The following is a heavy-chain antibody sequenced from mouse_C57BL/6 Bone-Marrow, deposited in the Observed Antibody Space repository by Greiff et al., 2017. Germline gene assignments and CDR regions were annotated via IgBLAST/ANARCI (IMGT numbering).Heavy chain of an antibody. CDR1: GYTFTSYW. CDR2: IHPNSGST. D-gene: IGHD1-1*01. V-gene: IGHV1-64*01. CDR3: ANSSCDWYFDV. J-gene: IGHJ1*03. Sequence: VKLQQPGAELVKPGASVKLSCKASGYTFTSYWMHWVKQRPGQGLEWIGMIHPNSGSTNYNEKFKSKATLTVDKSSSTAYMQLSSLTSKDSAVYYCANSSCDWYFDVWGTGTTVTVSS.